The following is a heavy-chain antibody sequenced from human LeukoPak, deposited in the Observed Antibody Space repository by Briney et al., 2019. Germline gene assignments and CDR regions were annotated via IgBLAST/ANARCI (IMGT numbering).Heavy chain of an antibody. Sequence: ASVKVSCKAPGYTFTSYDINWVRQATGQGLEWMGWMNPNSGNTGYAQKFQGRVTMTRNTSISTAYMELSSLRSEDTAVYYCARGYSGYTNGDYYYYYMDVWGKEPTVTVSS. CDR2: MNPNSGNT. CDR1: GYTFTSYD. CDR3: ARGYSGYTNGDYYYYYMDV. J-gene: IGHJ6*03. D-gene: IGHD5-12*01. V-gene: IGHV1-8*01.